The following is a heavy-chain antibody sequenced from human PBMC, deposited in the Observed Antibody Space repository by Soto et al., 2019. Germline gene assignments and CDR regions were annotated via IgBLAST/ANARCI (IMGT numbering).Heavy chain of an antibody. D-gene: IGHD6-25*01. V-gene: IGHV3-11*01. CDR2: ISSSGDTM. CDR3: ARGSGYPDY. CDR1: GFTFSDFY. J-gene: IGHJ4*02. Sequence: PGGSLRLSCAASGFTFSDFYMSWIRLAPGKGLEWISYISSSGDTMHYADSVKGRFSISRDNAKNSLYLQMNSLRADDTAVYYCARGSGYPDYWGQGTLVTDSS.